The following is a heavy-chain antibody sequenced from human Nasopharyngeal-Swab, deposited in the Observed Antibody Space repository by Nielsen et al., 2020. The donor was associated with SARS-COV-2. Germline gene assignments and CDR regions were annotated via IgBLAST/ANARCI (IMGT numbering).Heavy chain of an antibody. CDR3: ARDIITGTIVGAFDI. CDR2: IYSGGST. Sequence: VRQAPGKGLEWVSVIYSGGSTYYADSVKGRFTISRDNAKNSLYLQMNSLRAEDTAVYYCARDIITGTIVGAFDIWGQGTMVTVSS. J-gene: IGHJ3*02. D-gene: IGHD1-7*01. V-gene: IGHV3-53*01.